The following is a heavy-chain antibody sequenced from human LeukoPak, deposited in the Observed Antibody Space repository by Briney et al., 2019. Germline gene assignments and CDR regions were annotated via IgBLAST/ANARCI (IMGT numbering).Heavy chain of an antibody. V-gene: IGHV4-34*01. J-gene: IGHJ3*02. CDR3: ARDTYYYDSSGYSAFDI. Sequence: TSETLSLTCAVYGGSFSGYYWSWIRQPPGKGLEWIGEINHSGSTNYNPSLKSRVTISVDTSKNQFSLKLSSVTAADTAVYYCARDTYYYDSSGYSAFDIWGQGTMVTVSS. CDR2: INHSGST. D-gene: IGHD3-22*01. CDR1: GGSFSGYY.